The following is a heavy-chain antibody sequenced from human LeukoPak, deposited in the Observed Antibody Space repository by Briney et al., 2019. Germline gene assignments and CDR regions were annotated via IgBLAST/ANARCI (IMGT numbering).Heavy chain of an antibody. V-gene: IGHV3-23*01. D-gene: IGHD3-22*01. CDR3: AKDGKTYYYDSSGYSPEPFDY. CDR2: ISASGGST. Sequence: GGSLRLSCAASGFTFSSSAMSWVRQVPGKGLEWVSGISASGGSTYYADSVKGRFTISRDNSKNTLYLQMNSLRAEDTAVYYCAKDGKTYYYDSSGYSPEPFDYWGQGTLVTVSS. CDR1: GFTFSSSA. J-gene: IGHJ4*02.